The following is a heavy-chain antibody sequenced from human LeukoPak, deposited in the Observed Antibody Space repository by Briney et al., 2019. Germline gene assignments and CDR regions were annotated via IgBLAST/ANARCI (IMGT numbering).Heavy chain of an antibody. Sequence: SETLSLTCTVSGGSISSYYWSWIRQPPGKGLEWIGYIYYSGSTNYNPSLKSRVTISVDTSKNQFSLKLSSVTAADTAVYYCARVRTTYRNFDYWGQGTLVTVSS. J-gene: IGHJ4*02. D-gene: IGHD1-26*01. V-gene: IGHV4-59*08. CDR2: IYYSGST. CDR1: GGSISSYY. CDR3: ARVRTTYRNFDY.